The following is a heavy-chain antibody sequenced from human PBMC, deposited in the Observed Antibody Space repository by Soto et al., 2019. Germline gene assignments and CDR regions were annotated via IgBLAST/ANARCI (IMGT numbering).Heavy chain of an antibody. Sequence: QVQLQQWGAGLLKPSETLSLTCAVYGGSLSGYYWSWIRQPPGKGLEWIGEINRSGSTNYIPSLKSRVIISVATTKTQFSLKLSSGTAAGTAVYYCARGLLGGAATWGQGTLVTVSS. J-gene: IGHJ5*02. V-gene: IGHV4-34*01. D-gene: IGHD3-16*01. CDR1: GGSLSGYY. CDR3: ARGLLGGAAT. CDR2: INRSGST.